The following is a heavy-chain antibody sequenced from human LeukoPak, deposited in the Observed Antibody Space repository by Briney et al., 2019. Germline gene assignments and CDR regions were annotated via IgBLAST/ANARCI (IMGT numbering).Heavy chain of an antibody. V-gene: IGHV4-61*02. CDR2: IYTSGST. CDR3: ATEVAGY. D-gene: IGHD1-1*01. CDR1: GGSISSGSYY. J-gene: IGHJ4*02. Sequence: SQTLSLTCTVSGGSISSGSYYWSWIRQPAGKGLEWIGRIYTSGSTNYNPSLKSRVTISVDTSKNQFSLKLSSVTAADTAVYYSATEVAGYWGQGTLVTVSS.